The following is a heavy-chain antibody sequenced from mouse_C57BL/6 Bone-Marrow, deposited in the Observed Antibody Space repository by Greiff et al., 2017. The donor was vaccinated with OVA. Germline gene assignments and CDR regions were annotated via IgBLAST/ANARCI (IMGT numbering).Heavy chain of an antibody. V-gene: IGHV1-81*01. CDR1: GYTFTSYG. Sequence: FQLQQSGAELARPGASVKLSCKASGYTFTSYGISWVKQRTGQGLEWIGEIYPRSGNTYYNEKFKGKATLTADKSSSTAYMELRSLTSEDSAVYFCAREGEAYWGQGTLVTVSA. CDR3: AREGEAY. J-gene: IGHJ3*01. CDR2: IYPRSGNT.